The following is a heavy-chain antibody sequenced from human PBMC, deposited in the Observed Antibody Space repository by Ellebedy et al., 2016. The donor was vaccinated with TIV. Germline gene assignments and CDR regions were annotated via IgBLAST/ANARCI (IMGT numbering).Heavy chain of an antibody. V-gene: IGHV5-10-1*01. J-gene: IGHJ4*02. Sequence: GESLKISCTGSGYNFATYWISWVRQMPGEGLEWLGRIDPSDSYTSYSPSFQGPVTISVDKSISTAYLQWSRLQASDTAMYYCARRMSGSYSGGEGHWGQGTLVAVSS. D-gene: IGHD1-26*01. CDR2: IDPSDSYT. CDR3: ARRMSGSYSGGEGH. CDR1: GYNFATYW.